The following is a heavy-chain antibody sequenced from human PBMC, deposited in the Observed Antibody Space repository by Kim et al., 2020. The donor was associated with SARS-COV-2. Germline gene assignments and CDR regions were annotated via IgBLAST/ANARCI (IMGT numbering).Heavy chain of an antibody. J-gene: IGHJ4*02. CDR3: ARVGKYYSDPRTYYFDY. CDR1: GYSFTSYW. V-gene: IGHV5-51*01. CDR2: IYPGDSDT. Sequence: GESLKISCKGSGYSFTSYWIGWVRQIPGKGLEWMGIIYPGDSDTRYSPSFQGQVTISADKSISTAYLQWSSLKASDTAMYYCARVGKYYSDPRTYYFDYWGQGTLVTVSS. D-gene: IGHD2-21*01.